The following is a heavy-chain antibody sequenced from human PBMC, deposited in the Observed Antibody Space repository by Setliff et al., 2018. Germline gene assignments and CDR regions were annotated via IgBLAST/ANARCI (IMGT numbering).Heavy chain of an antibody. CDR1: GYTFTGYY. V-gene: IGHV1-2*06. J-gene: IGHJ5*02. CDR3: ARSNYDILTRNWFDP. D-gene: IGHD3-9*01. CDR2: INPSSGGT. Sequence: ASVKVSCKASGYTFTGYYMHWVRQAPGQGLEWMGRINPSSGGTNYAQKFQGRVTMTRDTSISTAYMELSRLRSDDTAVYYCARSNYDILTRNWFDPWGQGTLVTV.